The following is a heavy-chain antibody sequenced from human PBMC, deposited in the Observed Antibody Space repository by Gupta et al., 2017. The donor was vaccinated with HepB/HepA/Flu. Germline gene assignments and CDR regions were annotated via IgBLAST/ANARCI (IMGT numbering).Heavy chain of an antibody. CDR2: ISNDGGNK. D-gene: IGHD5-18*01. CDR1: GFTFSNYG. Sequence: GGVVQPGRSLRLSCAASGFTFSNYGMHWVRQAPGKGLEWVAVISNDGGNKYYVDSVKGRFTISRDISKNTLYLQMNSLRAEDTAVYYCAKDLDTAMVNDWYFDLWGRGTLVTVSS. V-gene: IGHV3-30*18. CDR3: AKDLDTAMVNDWYFDL. J-gene: IGHJ2*01.